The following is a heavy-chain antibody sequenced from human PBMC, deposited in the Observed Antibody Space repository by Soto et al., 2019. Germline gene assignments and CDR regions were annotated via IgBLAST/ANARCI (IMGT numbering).Heavy chain of an antibody. CDR1: GYTFTSYC. D-gene: IGHD3-22*01. CDR3: AREDKVSRGYDSPLAFDI. CDR2: ISAYNGTT. Sequence: ESSVKVSCKASGYTFTSYCISWVREAPGQGLEWMGWISAYNGTTHYAQKLQSRVTMTTDTSTSTAYMELRSLRSDDTAVYYCAREDKVSRGYDSPLAFDIWGQGTMVIVSS. V-gene: IGHV1-18*04. J-gene: IGHJ3*02.